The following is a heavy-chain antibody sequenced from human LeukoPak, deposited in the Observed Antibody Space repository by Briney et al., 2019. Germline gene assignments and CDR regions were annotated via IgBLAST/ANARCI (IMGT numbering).Heavy chain of an antibody. CDR2: FGGTDGRT. D-gene: IGHD7-27*01. J-gene: IGHJ4*02. CDR3: AKDVLNWEFDY. Sequence: GGSLRLSCAASGFTFSKNAMSWVRQAPGKALEWVSAFGGTDGRTYYADSVKGRFTISRDNSKNTLYLQMNSLRADDTAVYYCAKDVLNWEFDYWGQGTLVTVSS. V-gene: IGHV3-23*01. CDR1: GFTFSKNA.